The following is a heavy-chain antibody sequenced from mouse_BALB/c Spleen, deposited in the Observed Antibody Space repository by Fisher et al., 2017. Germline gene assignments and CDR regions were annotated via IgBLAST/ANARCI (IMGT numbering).Heavy chain of an antibody. CDR3: ARHYAMDY. Sequence: KFKGKATFTADTSSNTAYMQLSSLTSEDSVVYYCARHYAMDYWGQGTSVTVSS. V-gene: IGHV1-9*01. J-gene: IGHJ4*01.